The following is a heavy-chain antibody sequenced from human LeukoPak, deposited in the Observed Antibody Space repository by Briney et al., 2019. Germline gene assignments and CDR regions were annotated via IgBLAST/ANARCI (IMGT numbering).Heavy chain of an antibody. D-gene: IGHD3-22*01. J-gene: IGHJ4*02. CDR2: LNPSSGST. CDR1: GYTFTSYY. CDR3: ARDGEYYDSSGSYFDY. V-gene: IGHV1-46*01. Sequence: ASVKVSCKASGYTFTSYYMHWVRQAPGQGLEWMGILNPSSGSTSYAQRFQGRVTMTRDTSTSTFYMELRSLKSEDTAVYYCARDGEYYDSSGSYFDYWGQGTAVTVSS.